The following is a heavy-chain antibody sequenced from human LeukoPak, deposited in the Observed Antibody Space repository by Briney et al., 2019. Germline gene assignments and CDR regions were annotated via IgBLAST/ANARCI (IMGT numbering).Heavy chain of an antibody. V-gene: IGHV3-20*04. CDR3: ARNSYDSSGYYYHMDV. D-gene: IGHD3-22*01. CDR1: GFTFDDYG. J-gene: IGHJ6*03. Sequence: GGSLRLSCAASGFTFDDYGMSWVRQAPGKGLEWVSGINWNGGSTGYADSVKGRFTISRDNAKNSLYLQMNSLRAEDTALYYCARNSYDSSGYYYHMDVWGKGTTVTVSS. CDR2: INWNGGST.